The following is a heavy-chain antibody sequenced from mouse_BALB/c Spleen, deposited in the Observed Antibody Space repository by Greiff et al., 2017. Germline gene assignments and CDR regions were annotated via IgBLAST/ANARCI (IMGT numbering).Heavy chain of an antibody. V-gene: IGHV1-82*01. D-gene: IGHD1-1*02. CDR1: GYAFSSSW. CDR2: IYPGDGDT. CDR3: ARSVASYYFDY. Sequence: VQLQQSGPELVKPGASVKISCKASGYAFSSSWMNWVKQRPGQGLEWIGRIYPGDGDTNYNGKFKGKATLTADKSSSTAYMQLSSLTSVDSAVYFCARSVASYYFDYWGQGTTLTVSS. J-gene: IGHJ2*01.